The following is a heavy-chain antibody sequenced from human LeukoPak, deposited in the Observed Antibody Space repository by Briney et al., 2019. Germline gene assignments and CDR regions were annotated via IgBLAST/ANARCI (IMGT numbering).Heavy chain of an antibody. CDR2: INHSGST. V-gene: IGHV4-34*01. CDR3: ARARGATIFQSAFDI. D-gene: IGHD5-24*01. J-gene: IGHJ3*02. CDR1: GGSFSGFY. Sequence: SETLSLTCAVYGGSFSGFYWSWIRQPPGKGLEWIGEINHSGSTYYNPSLKSRVTISVDTSKNQFSLKLSSVTAADTAVYYCARARGATIFQSAFDIWGQGTMVTVSS.